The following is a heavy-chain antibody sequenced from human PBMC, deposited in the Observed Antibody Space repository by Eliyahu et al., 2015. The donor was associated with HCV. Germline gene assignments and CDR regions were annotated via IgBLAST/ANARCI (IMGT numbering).Heavy chain of an antibody. D-gene: IGHD6-6*01. CDR3: ARGEGGSSSSAMMIWFDP. J-gene: IGHJ5*02. CDR2: INHSGST. CDR1: GGSFSGYY. V-gene: IGHV4-34*01. Sequence: QVQLQQWGAGLLKPSETLSLTCAVYGGSFSGYYWSWIRPAPGKGLEWIGGINHSGSTNYNPSLKSRVTISVDTSKNQFSLKLSSVTAADTAVYYCARGEGGSSSSAMMIWFDPWGQGTLVTVSS.